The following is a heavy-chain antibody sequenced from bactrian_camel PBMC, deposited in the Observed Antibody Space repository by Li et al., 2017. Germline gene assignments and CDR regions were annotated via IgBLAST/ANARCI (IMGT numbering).Heavy chain of an antibody. D-gene: IGHD1*01. CDR3: ATHMVAWSMVDFGY. CDR2: IYSDGGKT. CDR1: GFHVRSYY. V-gene: IGHV3-2*01. J-gene: IGHJ6*01. Sequence: HVQLVESGGGLVQPGDSVRLSCVASGFHVRSYYMIWARQVPGKGLEWLTSIYSDGGKTYALDSLKGRFTISRDNAKNTVDLQMNSLQSEDTALYYCATHMVAWSMVDFGYWGQGTQVTVS.